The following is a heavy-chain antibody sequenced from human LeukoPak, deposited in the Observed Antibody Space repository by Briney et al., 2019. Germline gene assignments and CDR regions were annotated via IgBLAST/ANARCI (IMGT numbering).Heavy chain of an antibody. CDR3: ARVLYVGDAFAI. CDR2: IYTSGST. J-gene: IGHJ3*02. D-gene: IGHD5/OR15-5a*01. V-gene: IGHV4-4*07. CDR1: GGSISSYY. Sequence: PSETLSLTCTVSGGSISSYYWSWIRQPAGKGLEWIGRIYTSGSTNYNPSLKSRVTMSVDMSKNQFSLKLSCVTAADTAVYYCARVLYVGDAFAIWGQGTMATVSS.